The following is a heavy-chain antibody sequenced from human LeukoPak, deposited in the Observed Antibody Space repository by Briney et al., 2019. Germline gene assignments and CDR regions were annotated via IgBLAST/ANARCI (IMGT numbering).Heavy chain of an antibody. J-gene: IGHJ4*02. D-gene: IGHD6-13*01. CDR1: GFSFANSV. V-gene: IGHV3-23*01. CDR2: ISGSGDRT. Sequence: PGGSLRLSCAASGFSFANSVISWIRQAPGKGPEWVSAISGSGDRTDYADSVRGRFTISRDNTKSTLYLQMNSLRVEDTAIYYCAIRDPIGYWGQGSLVTVSP. CDR3: AIRDPIGY.